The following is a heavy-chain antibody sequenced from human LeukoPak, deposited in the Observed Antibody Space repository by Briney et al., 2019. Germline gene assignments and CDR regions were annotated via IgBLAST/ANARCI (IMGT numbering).Heavy chain of an antibody. D-gene: IGHD2-21*02. Sequence: GASVKVSCKASGYTFTSHDINWVRQATGQGLEWMGWMNPNSGNTGYAQKFQGRVTMTRNTSISTAYMELSSLRSEDTAVYYCARGRGAYCGGDCSYFDYWGQGTLVTVSS. CDR3: ARGRGAYCGGDCSYFDY. CDR1: GYTFTSHD. CDR2: MNPNSGNT. J-gene: IGHJ4*02. V-gene: IGHV1-8*01.